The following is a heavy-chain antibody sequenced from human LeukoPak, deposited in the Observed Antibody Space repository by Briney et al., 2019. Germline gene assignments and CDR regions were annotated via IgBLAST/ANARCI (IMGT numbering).Heavy chain of an antibody. CDR3: ARVANDYYYYGMDV. Sequence: GGSLRLSCAAPGFTVSSNYMSWVRQAPGKGLEWVSVIYSGGSTYYADSVKGRFTISRHNSKNTLYLQMNSLRAEDTAVYYCARVANDYYYYGMDVWGQGTTVTVSS. J-gene: IGHJ6*02. V-gene: IGHV3-53*04. D-gene: IGHD4/OR15-4a*01. CDR1: GFTVSSNY. CDR2: IYSGGST.